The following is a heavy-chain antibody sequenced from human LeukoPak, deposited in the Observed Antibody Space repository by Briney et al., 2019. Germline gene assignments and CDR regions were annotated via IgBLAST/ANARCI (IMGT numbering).Heavy chain of an antibody. CDR2: INPNSGGT. CDR3: ARGELLYYYYYGMDV. J-gene: IGHJ6*02. Sequence: ASVKVSCKASGYTFTGYYMHWVRQAPGQGLEWMGRINPNSGGTNYAQKFQGWVTMTRDTSISTAYMELSRLRSDDTAVYYCARGELLYYYYYGMDVWGQGTTVTVSS. D-gene: IGHD1-26*01. CDR1: GYTFTGYY. V-gene: IGHV1-2*04.